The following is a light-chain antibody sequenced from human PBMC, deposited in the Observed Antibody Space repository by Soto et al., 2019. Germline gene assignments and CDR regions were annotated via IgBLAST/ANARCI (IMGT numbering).Light chain of an antibody. CDR3: QQRSHWPRT. CDR1: QSVHSS. Sequence: VSTQSPSTVSLPPGERATLSCRASQSVHSSLAWFQQKPGQAPRLLIYDASNRATGIPARFSGSGSGTDFTLTISSLEPDDFAVYYCQQRSHWPRTFGQGTKVDIK. CDR2: DAS. V-gene: IGKV3-11*01. J-gene: IGKJ1*01.